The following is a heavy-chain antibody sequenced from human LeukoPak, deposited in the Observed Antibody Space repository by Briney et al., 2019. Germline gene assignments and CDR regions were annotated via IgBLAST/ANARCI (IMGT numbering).Heavy chain of an antibody. CDR2: ISYDGSNK. J-gene: IGHJ4*02. CDR3: ARGSAAAVFGYFDY. Sequence: GGSLRLSCAASGLTFSSYAMHWVRQAPGKGLEWVAVISYDGSNKYYADSVKGRFTISRDNSKNTLYLQMNSLRAEDTAVYYCARGSAAAVFGYFDYWGQGTLVTVSS. CDR1: GLTFSSYA. V-gene: IGHV3-30*04. D-gene: IGHD6-13*01.